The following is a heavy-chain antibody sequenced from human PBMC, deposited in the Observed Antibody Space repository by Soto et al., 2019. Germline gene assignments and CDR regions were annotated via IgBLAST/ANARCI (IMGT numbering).Heavy chain of an antibody. D-gene: IGHD1-26*01. CDR3: AKDSGFVGYFQQ. CDR2: INWNSGNI. J-gene: IGHJ1*01. Sequence: VQLVESGGGLVQPGRSLRLSCAASGFTFDDYAMHWVRQAPGKGLEWVSGINWNSGNIGYAASVKGRFTISGANARNSLDLQMNSLSAEDTALYYCAKDSGFVGYFQQWGQGTLVTVSS. CDR1: GFTFDDYA. V-gene: IGHV3-9*01.